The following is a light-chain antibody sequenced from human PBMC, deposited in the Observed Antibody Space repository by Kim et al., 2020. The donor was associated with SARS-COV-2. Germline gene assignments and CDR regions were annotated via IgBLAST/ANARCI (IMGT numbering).Light chain of an antibody. CDR1: SLRSYY. V-gene: IGLV3-19*01. CDR2: GKN. Sequence: SSELTQEPAVSVALGQTVRITCQGDSLRSYYASWYQQKPGQAPVLVIYGKNNRPSGIPDRFSGSSSGNTASLTITGAQAEDEADYYCNSRDSSGNHQVFGGGTQLTVL. J-gene: IGLJ3*02. CDR3: NSRDSSGNHQV.